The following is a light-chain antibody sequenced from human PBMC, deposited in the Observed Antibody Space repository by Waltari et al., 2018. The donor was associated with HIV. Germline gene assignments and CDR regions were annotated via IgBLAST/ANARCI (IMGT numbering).Light chain of an antibody. V-gene: IGLV1-47*01. J-gene: IGLJ3*02. CDR3: AAWDDSWG. CDR2: RNN. CDR1: SSNIGSNY. Sequence: QSVLTQPPSTSGTPGQRVTISCSGSSSNIGSNYVYWYQQLPGTAPTLLIYRNNQRPSGVPDRFSGSKSGTSASLAISGLRSEDEADYYCAAWDDSWGFGGGTKLTVL.